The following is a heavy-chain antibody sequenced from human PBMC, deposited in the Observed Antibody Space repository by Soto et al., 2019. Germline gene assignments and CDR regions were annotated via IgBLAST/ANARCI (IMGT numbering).Heavy chain of an antibody. CDR2: IYSGGST. V-gene: IGHV3-66*01. J-gene: IGHJ4*02. CDR3: ARYLDPGLDY. Sequence: EVQLVESGGGLVQPGGSLRLSCAASGFTVSSNYMSWVRQAPGKGLEWVPVIYSGGSTNYADSVNGRFTIARNNSKNKLYLQKNSLGAEDTAVYYCARYLDPGLDYSGQGTLVAVSS. CDR1: GFTVSSNY.